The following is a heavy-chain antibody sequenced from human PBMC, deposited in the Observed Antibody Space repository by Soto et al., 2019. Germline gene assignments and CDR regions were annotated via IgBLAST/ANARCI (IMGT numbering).Heavy chain of an antibody. J-gene: IGHJ4*02. V-gene: IGHV4-39*01. CDR3: ARGRSGSYFRYFDY. Sequence: SETLSLTCTVSGGSISSYYWAWIRQPPGKGLEWIGSIYYSGSTYYNPSLKSRVTISADTPKNQFSLQLNSVTPEDTAMYYCARGRSGSYFRYFDYWGQGTLVTVSS. CDR2: IYYSGST. D-gene: IGHD1-26*01. CDR1: GGSISSYY.